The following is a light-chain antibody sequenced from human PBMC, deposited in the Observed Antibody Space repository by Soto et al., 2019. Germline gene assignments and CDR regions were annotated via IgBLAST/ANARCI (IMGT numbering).Light chain of an antibody. CDR1: SSDVGGYNY. CDR3: SSYTSSSTPYV. V-gene: IGLV2-14*01. CDR2: EVS. Sequence: QSALTQPASVSGSPGQSITISCTGTSSDVGGYNYGSWYQQHPGKAPKLMIYEVSNRPSGVSNRFSGSKSGITASLTISGLQAEDEADYYCSSYTSSSTPYVFGTGTKLTVL. J-gene: IGLJ1*01.